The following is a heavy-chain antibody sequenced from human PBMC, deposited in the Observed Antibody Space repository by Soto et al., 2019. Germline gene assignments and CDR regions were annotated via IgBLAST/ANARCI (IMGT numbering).Heavy chain of an antibody. CDR1: GRNMSDYC. J-gene: IGHJ4*02. Sequence: ASETLCLTCTVAGRNMSDYCWSWIRQPPGKGLEWFGYVHSSGITDYNPSLKSRVTFSVDTSKNQFSLNLRSVTAADTAVYYCARHKWLAPFDYWGQGSLVTVSS. D-gene: IGHD6-19*01. CDR2: VHSSGIT. CDR3: ARHKWLAPFDY. V-gene: IGHV4-59*08.